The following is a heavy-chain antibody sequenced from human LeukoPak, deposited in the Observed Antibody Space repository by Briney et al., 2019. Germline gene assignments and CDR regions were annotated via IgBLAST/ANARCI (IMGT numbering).Heavy chain of an antibody. CDR1: GYTFTNYY. J-gene: IGHJ4*02. D-gene: IGHD6-19*01. CDR2: INPSGDST. CDR3: ARGYSSSYRIDY. V-gene: IGHV1-46*01. Sequence: GASVKVSCKASGYTFTNYYMHWVRQAHGQGLEWMGVINPSGDSTRYEQKFQDRVTMTRETSTRTVYMELSSLRSEDTAVYYCARGYSSSYRIDYWGQGTLVTVSS.